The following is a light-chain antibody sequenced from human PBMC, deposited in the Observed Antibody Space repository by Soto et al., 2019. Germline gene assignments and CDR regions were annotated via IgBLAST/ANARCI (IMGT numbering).Light chain of an antibody. CDR2: GAS. J-gene: IGKJ1*01. CDR1: QSVSSSY. CDR3: PQYRIQSCT. Sequence: EIVLTQSPGTLSLSPGERATLSCRASQSVSSSYLAWYQQKPGQAPRLLIYGASSRATCIPDRFSGSGSGTDFTLTTISLEPADFTVYDSPQYRIQSCTFGQGTKVEIK. V-gene: IGKV3-20*01.